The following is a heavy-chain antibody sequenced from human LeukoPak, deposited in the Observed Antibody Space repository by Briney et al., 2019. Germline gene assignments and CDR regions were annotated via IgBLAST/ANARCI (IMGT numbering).Heavy chain of an antibody. CDR1: GFTITSYA. V-gene: IGHV3-23*01. Sequence: GGSLRLSCAASGFTITSYAMSWVRQAPGKGLEWVSAVSGSADNTYYADSVRGRFTISRDNSQNTLYLQMNSLRAEDAAVYYCAREGIMITFGGISYGMDVWGQGTTVTVSS. CDR3: AREGIMITFGGISYGMDV. J-gene: IGHJ6*02. D-gene: IGHD3-16*01. CDR2: VSGSADNT.